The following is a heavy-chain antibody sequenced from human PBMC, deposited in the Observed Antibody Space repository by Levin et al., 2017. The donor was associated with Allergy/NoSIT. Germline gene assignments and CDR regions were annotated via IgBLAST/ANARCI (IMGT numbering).Heavy chain of an antibody. Sequence: ASVKVSCKAFEYSFSENYIHWVRQAPGQGLEWMGWMNPNTGGTYYARKFEGRVTMTGDTSINTAYMELSSLTSDDTALYFCARDVFRFSTGWRGMDVWGQGTTVIVSS. CDR3: ARDVFRFSTGWRGMDV. CDR1: EYSFSENY. D-gene: IGHD2-8*02. V-gene: IGHV1-2*02. J-gene: IGHJ6*02. CDR2: MNPNTGGT.